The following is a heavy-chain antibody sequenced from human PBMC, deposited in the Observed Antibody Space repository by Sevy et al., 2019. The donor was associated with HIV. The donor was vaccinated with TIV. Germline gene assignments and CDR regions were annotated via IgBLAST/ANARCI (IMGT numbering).Heavy chain of an antibody. D-gene: IGHD3-22*01. CDR1: GITLTPYW. V-gene: IGHV3-74*01. CDR3: SRGLYYYDMRGYQEPGDY. CDR2: INSDGSST. Sequence: GGSLRLSCAASGITLTPYWMHWVRQVPGKGLVWVSRINSDGSSTSYAESVKGRFTISRDNGKYTLSLQTKSLRVEDTAVDFCSRGLYYYDMRGYQEPGDYWGQGVLVTVSS. J-gene: IGHJ4*02.